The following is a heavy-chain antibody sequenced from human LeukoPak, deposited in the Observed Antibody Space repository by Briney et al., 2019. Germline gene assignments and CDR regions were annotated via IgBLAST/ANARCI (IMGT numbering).Heavy chain of an antibody. V-gene: IGHV3-53*01. Sequence: GGSLRLSCAGSGFAVSNNYMSWVRQAPGKGLEWVAVIFSAGTTYYADFVKGRIIISRDSSNNALSLDMNSLTSEDTAFYYCASHRAAASEIDNWGQGTPVTVAS. J-gene: IGHJ4*02. CDR1: GFAVSNNY. CDR2: IFSAGTT. CDR3: ASHRAAASEIDN. D-gene: IGHD6-25*01.